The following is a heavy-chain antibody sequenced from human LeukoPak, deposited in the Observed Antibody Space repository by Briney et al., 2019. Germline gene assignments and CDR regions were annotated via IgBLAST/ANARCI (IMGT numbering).Heavy chain of an antibody. Sequence: GGSLRLSCAASGFTFSSSPMSWVRQAPGKGLDWVSSLSADGPTYYADSVKGRFTISRDNSKNTLYLQMNSLRGEDTAVYYCAKVSQWGNSRWYEGDWGQGTLVTVSS. D-gene: IGHD6-13*01. J-gene: IGHJ4*02. CDR2: LSADGPT. CDR3: AKVSQWGNSRWYEGD. CDR1: GFTFSSSP. V-gene: IGHV3-23*01.